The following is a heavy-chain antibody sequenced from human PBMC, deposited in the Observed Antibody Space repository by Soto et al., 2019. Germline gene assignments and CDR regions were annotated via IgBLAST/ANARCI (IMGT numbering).Heavy chain of an antibody. CDR2: IYYSGST. V-gene: IGHV4-31*03. CDR1: GGSIRSGGCY. Sequence: SETLSLTCTVSGGSIRSGGCYWSWIRQHPGKGLEWIGYIYYSGSTYYNPSLKSRVTISVDTSKNQFSLKLSSVTAADTAVYYCARAWYYCSGGSCYQGAFDYWGQGTLVTAPQ. D-gene: IGHD2-15*01. J-gene: IGHJ4*02. CDR3: ARAWYYCSGGSCYQGAFDY.